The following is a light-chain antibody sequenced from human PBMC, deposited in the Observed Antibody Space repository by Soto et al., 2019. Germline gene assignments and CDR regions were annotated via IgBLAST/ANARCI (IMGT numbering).Light chain of an antibody. CDR2: GAS. CDR1: QSVGSIY. CDR3: QQYGSSPRT. Sequence: DIVLTQSPGTLSLSPGERATLSCRASQSVGSIYLAWYQQKPGQAPRLLTHGASNRASGIPDRFSGSGSGTDFTLTISRLEPEDFAVYYCQQYGSSPRTFGQGTKVDIK. V-gene: IGKV3-20*01. J-gene: IGKJ1*01.